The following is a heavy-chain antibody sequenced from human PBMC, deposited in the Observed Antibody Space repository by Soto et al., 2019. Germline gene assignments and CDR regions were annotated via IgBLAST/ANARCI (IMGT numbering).Heavy chain of an antibody. Sequence: VQLVESGGGEVQPGRSLRLSCAASGFTYTDFALHWVRQAPGKGLEWVAIISYDGSDKYYADSVKGRFAISRDNPKNTLYLEIKSLRPEYSAVYFCARRAWDSYYAIDVWGQGTSGTVFS. V-gene: IGHV3-30*09. J-gene: IGHJ6*02. CDR1: GFTYTDFA. CDR2: ISYDGSDK. CDR3: ARRAWDSYYAIDV. D-gene: IGHD3-22*01.